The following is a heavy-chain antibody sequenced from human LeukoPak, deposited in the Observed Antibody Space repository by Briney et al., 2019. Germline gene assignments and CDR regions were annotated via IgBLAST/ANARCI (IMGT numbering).Heavy chain of an antibody. CDR2: IKQDGSEK. J-gene: IGHJ4*02. CDR1: GFTFSSYW. V-gene: IGHV3-7*03. Sequence: GGSLRLSCAASGFTFSSYWMSWVRQAPGKGLEWVANIKQDGSEKYYVDSVKGRFTVSRDNSKNTPYLQMSSLRAGDTAVYYCAKAGHYGSGSYYSDYWGRGTLVTVSP. D-gene: IGHD3-10*01. CDR3: AKAGHYGSGSYYSDY.